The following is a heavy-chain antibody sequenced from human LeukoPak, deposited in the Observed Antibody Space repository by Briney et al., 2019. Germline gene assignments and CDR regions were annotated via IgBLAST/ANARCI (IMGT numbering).Heavy chain of an antibody. V-gene: IGHV3-30*02. D-gene: IGHD3-10*01. Sequence: GGSLRLSCAVSGLTFSISGIHWVRQAPGKGLEWVTFIRDDGSSEYYADSVKGRFTVSRDNAKNSLYLQMNSLRAEDTAVYYCAKGWFGELLVIDYWGQGTLVTVSS. CDR2: IRDDGSSE. CDR1: GLTFSISG. CDR3: AKGWFGELLVIDY. J-gene: IGHJ4*02.